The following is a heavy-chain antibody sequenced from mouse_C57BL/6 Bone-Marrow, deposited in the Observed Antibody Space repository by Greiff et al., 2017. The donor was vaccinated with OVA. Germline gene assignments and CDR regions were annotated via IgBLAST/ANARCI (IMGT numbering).Heavy chain of an antibody. Sequence: DVMLVESGGGLVQPGGSLKLSCAASGFTFSDYYMYWVRQTPEKRLEWVAYISNGGGSTYYPDTVKGRFTISRDNAKNTLYLQMSRLKSEDTAMYYCARGGGFPFAYWGQGTLVTVSA. CDR1: GFTFSDYY. V-gene: IGHV5-12*01. CDR2: ISNGGGST. CDR3: ARGGGFPFAY. J-gene: IGHJ3*01.